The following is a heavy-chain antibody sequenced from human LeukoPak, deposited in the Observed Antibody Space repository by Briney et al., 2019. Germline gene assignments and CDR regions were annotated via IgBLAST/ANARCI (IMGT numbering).Heavy chain of an antibody. CDR2: ISSSGSGDNT. J-gene: IGHJ4*02. D-gene: IGHD3-10*01. V-gene: IGHV3-23*01. CDR1: GVTLSTYA. CDR3: AKGSF. Sequence: GGSLRLSCAASGVTLSTYAMSWARQAPGKGLEWVSGISSSGSGDNTYYADSVKGRFTSSRDNSKNTLYLQMNNLRAEDTAVYYCAKGSFWGQGTLVTVSS.